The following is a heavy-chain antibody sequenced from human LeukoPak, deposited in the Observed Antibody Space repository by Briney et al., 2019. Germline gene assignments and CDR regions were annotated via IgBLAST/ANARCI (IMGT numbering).Heavy chain of an antibody. CDR1: GYTFTSYD. CDR2: MNPNSGNT. V-gene: IGHV1-8*03. CDR3: ARGRQYDYVWGSYRFWFDP. J-gene: IGHJ5*02. Sequence: ASVKVSCKASGYTFTSYDINWVRQATGQGLEWMGWMNPNSGNTGYAQKFQGRVTITRSTSISTAYMELSSLRSEDTAVCYCARGRQYDYVWGSYRFWFDPWGQGTLVTVSS. D-gene: IGHD3-16*02.